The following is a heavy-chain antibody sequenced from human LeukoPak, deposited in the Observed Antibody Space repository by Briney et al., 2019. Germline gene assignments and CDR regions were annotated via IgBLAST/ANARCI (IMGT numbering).Heavy chain of an antibody. J-gene: IGHJ6*02. Sequence: SEALSLTCAVSGGSIGSYYWSWLRQPPGRGLGWIGYIYYSGTTNYNPSLKSRVTISVDTSKNQFSLKLTSVTAAVTAVYYCAREDPQTTVPEGLDVWGQGTTVTVSS. CDR1: GGSIGSYY. CDR3: AREDPQTTVPEGLDV. CDR2: IYYSGTT. V-gene: IGHV4-59*01. D-gene: IGHD4-17*01.